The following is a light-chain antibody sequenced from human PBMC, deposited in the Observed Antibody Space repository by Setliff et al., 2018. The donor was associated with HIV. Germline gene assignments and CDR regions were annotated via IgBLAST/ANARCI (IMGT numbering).Light chain of an antibody. J-gene: IGLJ1*01. V-gene: IGLV2-11*01. Sequence: HSALTQPRSVSGSPGQSVTISCTGTSNDVGAYSFVSWFQQLPGAVPRLMIFDSNKRPSGVPDRFSGSKSGNTASLTISGLRPDDEADYYCCSYMGSYMYVFGTGTKVTVL. CDR2: DSN. CDR3: CSYMGSYMYV. CDR1: SNDVGAYSF.